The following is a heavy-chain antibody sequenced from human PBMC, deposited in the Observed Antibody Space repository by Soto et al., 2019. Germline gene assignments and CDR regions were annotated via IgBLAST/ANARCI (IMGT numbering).Heavy chain of an antibody. CDR1: GGSISSYD. CDR3: ASGRRTGVDLYYFDY. Sequence: SETLCLTCSVAGGSISSYDGSWIRQPPGKGLEWIGYIYYSGSTNYNPSLKSRVTISVDTSKNQFSLKLSSVTAADTAVYYCASGRRTGVDLYYFDYWGQGTLVTVSS. J-gene: IGHJ4*02. V-gene: IGHV4-59*01. CDR2: IYYSGST. D-gene: IGHD7-27*01.